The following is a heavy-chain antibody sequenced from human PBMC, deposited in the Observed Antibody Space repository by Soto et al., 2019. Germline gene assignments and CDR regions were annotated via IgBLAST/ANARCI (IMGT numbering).Heavy chain of an antibody. D-gene: IGHD4-17*01. J-gene: IGHJ5*02. CDR2: ISYHGINK. V-gene: IGHV3-30*18. CDR3: AKYTDYGEHRDWLDP. Sequence: QVQLVESGGGVVQPGRSLTLSCAASGFTFSSYGMHWVRQAPGKGPEWVAVISYHGINKYYADSVQGRFTISRDNTRNTLFLQMNSLRDEDTAVYYWAKYTDYGEHRDWLDPWGQGTQVIVSS. CDR1: GFTFSSYG.